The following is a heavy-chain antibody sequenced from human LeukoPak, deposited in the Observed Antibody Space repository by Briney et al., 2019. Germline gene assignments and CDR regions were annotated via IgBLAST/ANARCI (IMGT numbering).Heavy chain of an antibody. CDR1: GDSVSSNSAA. D-gene: IGHD6-13*01. CDR2: TYYRSKWYN. Sequence: SQTLSLTCAISGDSVSSNSAAWNWIRQPPSRGLEWLGRTYYRSKWYNHYAVSVESRITINPDTSKNQFSLQLNSVTPDDTAVYYCATSTAPGTDAFDIWGQGTMVTVSS. V-gene: IGHV6-1*01. CDR3: ATSTAPGTDAFDI. J-gene: IGHJ3*02.